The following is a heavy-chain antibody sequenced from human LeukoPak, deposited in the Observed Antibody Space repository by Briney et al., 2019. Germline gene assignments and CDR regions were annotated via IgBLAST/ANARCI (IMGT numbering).Heavy chain of an antibody. V-gene: IGHV3-30*18. CDR1: GFTFSSYG. Sequence: GGSLRLSCAASGFTFSSYGMHWVRQAPGKGLEWVAVISYDGSNKYYADSVKGRFTISRDNSKNTLYLQMNSLRAEDTAVYYCAKDGDYYDSSGHPVDWGQGTLVTVSS. CDR2: ISYDGSNK. CDR3: AKDGDYYDSSGHPVD. J-gene: IGHJ4*02. D-gene: IGHD3-22*01.